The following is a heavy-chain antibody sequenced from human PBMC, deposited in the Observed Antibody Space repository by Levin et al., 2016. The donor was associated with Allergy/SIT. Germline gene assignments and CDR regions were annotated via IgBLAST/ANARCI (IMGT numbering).Heavy chain of an antibody. V-gene: IGHV4-59*01. Sequence: WIRQPPGKGLEWIASIYYTGSTNYNPSLKSRVTISLDTSKNQFSLKLSSVTAADAAVYYCARRYSTSWYFDSWGQGTLVTVSS. J-gene: IGHJ4*02. D-gene: IGHD6-13*01. CDR3: ARRYSTSWYFDS. CDR2: IYYTGST.